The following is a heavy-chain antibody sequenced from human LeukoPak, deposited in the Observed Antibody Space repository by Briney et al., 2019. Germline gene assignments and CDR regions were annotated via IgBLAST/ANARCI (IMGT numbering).Heavy chain of an antibody. Sequence: GASVKVSCKASGYTFTTYYMHWVRQAPGQGLERMGIINPGGGSRSYAQRLKGRVTMTSDTSTSTVYMELSSLRSEDTAVYYCARPAPTGVDAFDIWGQGTLVTVSS. CDR3: ARPAPTGVDAFDI. CDR2: INPGGGSR. J-gene: IGHJ3*02. CDR1: GYTFTTYY. D-gene: IGHD3-10*01. V-gene: IGHV1-46*01.